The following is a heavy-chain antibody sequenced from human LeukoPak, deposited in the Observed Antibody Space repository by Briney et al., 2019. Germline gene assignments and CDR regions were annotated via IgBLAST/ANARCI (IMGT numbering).Heavy chain of an antibody. CDR2: ISSSSSYI. Sequence: GGSLRLSCAASGFTFSSYSMNWVRQAPGKGLEWVSSISSSSSYIYYADSVKGRFTISRDNAKNSLYLQMNSLRAEDTAVYYCATRAVRYYYMDVWGKGTMVTVSS. V-gene: IGHV3-21*01. J-gene: IGHJ6*03. CDR3: ATRAVRYYYMDV. CDR1: GFTFSSYS. D-gene: IGHD2-2*01.